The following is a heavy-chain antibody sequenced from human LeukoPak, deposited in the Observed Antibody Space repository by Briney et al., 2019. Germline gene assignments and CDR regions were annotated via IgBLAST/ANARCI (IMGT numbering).Heavy chain of an antibody. V-gene: IGHV1-69*04. J-gene: IGHJ4*02. Sequence: SVKVSCKASGGTFTSYAISWVRQAPGRGLEWMGRIIPILGIANYAQKFQGRVTITADKSTSTAYMELSSLRSEDTAVYYCARDIDSAGYYGYWGQGTLVTVSS. CDR1: GGTFTSYA. D-gene: IGHD3-22*01. CDR3: ARDIDSAGYYGY. CDR2: IIPILGIA.